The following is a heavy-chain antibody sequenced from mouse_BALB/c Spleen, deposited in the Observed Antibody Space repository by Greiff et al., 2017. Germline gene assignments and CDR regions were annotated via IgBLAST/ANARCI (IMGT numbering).Heavy chain of an antibody. Sequence: DVMLVESGGGLVKPGGSLKLSCAASGFTFSDYYMYWVRQTPEKRLEWVATISDGGSYTYYPDSVKGRFTISRDNAKNNLYLQMSSLKSEDTAMYYCARDPVDYAMDYWGQGTSVTVSS. CDR3: ARDPVDYAMDY. CDR1: GFTFSDYY. V-gene: IGHV5-4*02. CDR2: ISDGGSYT. J-gene: IGHJ4*01.